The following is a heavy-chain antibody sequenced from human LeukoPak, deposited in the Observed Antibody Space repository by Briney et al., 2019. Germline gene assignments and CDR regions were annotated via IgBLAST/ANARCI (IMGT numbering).Heavy chain of an antibody. CDR3: AKEVVVPAAFSFNYYYYMDV. Sequence: GGSLRLSCAASGFTFSSYAMSWVRQAPGKGLEWVSAISGSGGSTYYADSVKGRFTISRDNSKNTLYLQMNSLRAEDTAVYYCAKEVVVPAAFSFNYYYYMDVWGKGTTVTVS. CDR1: GFTFSSYA. D-gene: IGHD2-2*01. V-gene: IGHV3-23*01. CDR2: ISGSGGST. J-gene: IGHJ6*03.